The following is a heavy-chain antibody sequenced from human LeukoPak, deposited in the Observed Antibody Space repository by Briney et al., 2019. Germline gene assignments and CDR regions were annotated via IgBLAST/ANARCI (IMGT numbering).Heavy chain of an antibody. D-gene: IGHD4/OR15-4a*01. V-gene: IGHV4-59*02. CDR3: ARDLGRVANDYYFDS. CDR1: GASVSSHY. J-gene: IGHJ4*02. CDR2: IDNGGSP. Sequence: PSETLSLTCTISGASVSSHYWSWIRQTPGKELEWIGYIDNGGSPKYSPSLRSRVTMSVVTSKNQFSLKLNSVTAADTAVYYCARDLGRVANDYYFDSWGQGTLVTVSS.